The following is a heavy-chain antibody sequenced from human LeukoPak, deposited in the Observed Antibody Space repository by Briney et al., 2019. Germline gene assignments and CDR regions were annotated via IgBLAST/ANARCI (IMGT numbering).Heavy chain of an antibody. D-gene: IGHD6-19*01. V-gene: IGHV4-34*01. CDR3: ARGSNSSGWYPEYFDY. Sequence: SETLSLTCAVYGGSFSGYYWSWIRQPPGRGLEWIGEINHSGSTNYNPSLKSRVTISVDTSKNQFSLKLSSVIAADTAVYYCARGSNSSGWYPEYFDYWGQGTLATVSS. J-gene: IGHJ4*02. CDR1: GGSFSGYY. CDR2: INHSGST.